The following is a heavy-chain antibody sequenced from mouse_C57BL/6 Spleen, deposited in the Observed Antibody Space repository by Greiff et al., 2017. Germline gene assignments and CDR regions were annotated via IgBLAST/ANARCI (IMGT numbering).Heavy chain of an antibody. J-gene: IGHJ4*01. CDR2: IDPANGTT. D-gene: IGHD1-1*01. V-gene: IGHV14-3*01. CDR1: GFNIKNTY. Sequence: VQLQQSVAELVRPGASVKLSCTASGFNIKNTYMHWVQQRPEQGLEWIGRIDPANGTTKYAPKFQGQATITADTSSNTAYLQLSSLTSEDTAIYYCAMLPVTTGVDYYAMDDWGQGTSVTVSS. CDR3: AMLPVTTGVDYYAMDD.